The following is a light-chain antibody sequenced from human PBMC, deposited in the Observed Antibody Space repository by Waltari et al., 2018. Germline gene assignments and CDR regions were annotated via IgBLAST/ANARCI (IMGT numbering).Light chain of an antibody. J-gene: IGKJ1*01. CDR3: YQRSNWPPT. CDR1: QGVSDY. V-gene: IGKV3-11*01. CDR2: DAS. Sequence: EFLLTQSPVTLSLSPGERATLSCRASQGVSDYLAWYQQKPGQVPRLLIYDASRRATGIPARFSGSGSGTDFTLTISNLEPEDFAVYYCYQRSNWPPTFGQGTTVEFK.